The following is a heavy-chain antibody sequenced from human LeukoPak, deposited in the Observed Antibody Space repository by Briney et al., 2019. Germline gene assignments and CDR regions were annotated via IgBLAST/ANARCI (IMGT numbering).Heavy chain of an antibody. J-gene: IGHJ4*02. CDR3: ARDRAYDSSGSQYYFDS. Sequence: SETLSLTCAVYGGSFSGYYWSWIRQPPGKGLEWIGEINHSGSTNYNPSLKSRVTISVDTSKNQFSLKLSSVTAADTAVYYCARDRAYDSSGSQYYFDSWGQGTLVTVSS. V-gene: IGHV4-34*01. D-gene: IGHD3-22*01. CDR2: INHSGST. CDR1: GGSFSGYY.